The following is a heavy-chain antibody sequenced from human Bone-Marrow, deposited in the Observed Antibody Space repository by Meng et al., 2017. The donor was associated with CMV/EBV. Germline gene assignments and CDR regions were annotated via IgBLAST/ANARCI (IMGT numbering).Heavy chain of an antibody. CDR1: GCTVTDYY. CDR2: INPNDDT. CDR3: ARSSGWSRFDY. Sequence: QGQLVQSGAEVKKPGASVKVSCKASGCTVTDYYIHWVRQAPGQWLEWMGWINPNDDTNYAQNFQGRVTMTRDMSINTVYMELSRLTSDDTAVYYCARSSGWSRFDYWGLGTLVTVSS. D-gene: IGHD6-19*01. V-gene: IGHV1-2*02. J-gene: IGHJ4*02.